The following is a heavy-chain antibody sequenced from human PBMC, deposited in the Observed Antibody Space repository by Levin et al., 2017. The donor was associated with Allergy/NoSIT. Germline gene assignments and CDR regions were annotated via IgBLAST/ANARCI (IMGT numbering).Heavy chain of an antibody. CDR3: ARDPRELGTYYGMDV. J-gene: IGHJ6*02. CDR2: INWNGGST. D-gene: IGHD7-27*01. Sequence: GESLKISCAASGFTFDDYGMSWVRQAPGKGLEWVSGINWNGGSTGYADSVKGRFTISRDNAKNSLYLQMNSLRAEDTALYYCARDPRELGTYYGMDVWGQGTTVTVSS. CDR1: GFTFDDYG. V-gene: IGHV3-20*04.